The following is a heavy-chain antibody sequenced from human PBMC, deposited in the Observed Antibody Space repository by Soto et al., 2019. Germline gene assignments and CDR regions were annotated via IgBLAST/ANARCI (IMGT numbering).Heavy chain of an antibody. J-gene: IGHJ3*02. D-gene: IGHD6-19*01. Sequence: SQTLSLTCAISGDSVSSNSAAWNWIRQSPSSGLEWLGRTYYRSKWYNDYAVSVKSRLTINPDTSKNQFSLQLNSVTPEVTAVDYWARAPASGGWYAFGIWGEGTMVTVSS. CDR1: GDSVSSNSAA. V-gene: IGHV6-1*01. CDR2: TYYRSKWYN. CDR3: ARAPASGGWYAFGI.